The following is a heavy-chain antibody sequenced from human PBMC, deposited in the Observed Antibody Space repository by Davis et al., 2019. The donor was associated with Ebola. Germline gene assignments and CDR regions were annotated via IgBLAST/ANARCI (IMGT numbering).Heavy chain of an antibody. V-gene: IGHV4-30-2*01. CDR2: IYHSGST. Sequence: SETLSLTCAVSGGSISSGGYSWSWIRQPPGKGLEWIGYIYHSGSTYYNPSLKSRVTISVDRSKNQFSLKLSSVTAADTAVYYCARGNNYDFWSGRKYGMDVWGQGTTVTVSS. CDR1: GGSISSGGYS. J-gene: IGHJ6*02. D-gene: IGHD3-3*01. CDR3: ARGNNYDFWSGRKYGMDV.